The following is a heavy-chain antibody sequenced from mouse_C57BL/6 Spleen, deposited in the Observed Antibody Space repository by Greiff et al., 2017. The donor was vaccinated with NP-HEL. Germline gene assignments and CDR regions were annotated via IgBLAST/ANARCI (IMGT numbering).Heavy chain of an antibody. CDR1: GYTFTSYG. Sequence: VQLQQSGAELARPGASVKLSCKASGYTFTSYGISWVQQRTGKGLEWIGEIYPRSGNTYYNEKFKGKATLTADKSSSTAYMELRSLTSEDSAVYFCARNEGSSYAMDYWGQGTSVTVSS. CDR2: IYPRSGNT. J-gene: IGHJ4*01. CDR3: ARNEGSSYAMDY. V-gene: IGHV1-81*01. D-gene: IGHD1-1*01.